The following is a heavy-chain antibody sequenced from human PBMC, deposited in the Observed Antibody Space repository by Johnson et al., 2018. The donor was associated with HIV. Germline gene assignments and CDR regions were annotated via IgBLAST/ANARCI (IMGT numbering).Heavy chain of an antibody. J-gene: IGHJ3*02. CDR1: GLTFSSYA. D-gene: IGHD6-6*01. CDR3: ARDGSQLADAFDI. V-gene: IGHV3-30-3*01. Sequence: QVQLVESGGGVVQPGRSLRLSCAASGLTFSSYAMHWVRQAPGKGLEWVAVISYDGSNKSYADSVKGRFTISRDNSKNTLYLQMNSLRAEDTAVYYCARDGSQLADAFDIWGQGTMVTVSS. CDR2: ISYDGSNK.